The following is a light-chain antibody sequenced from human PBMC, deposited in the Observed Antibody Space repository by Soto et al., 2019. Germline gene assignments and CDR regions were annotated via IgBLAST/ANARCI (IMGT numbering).Light chain of an antibody. CDR2: KAS. J-gene: IGKJ2*01. Sequence: DIQMTQSPSTLSASVGDRVTITCRASQSISSWLAWYQQKPGKAPKLLIYKASSLESGVPSRFSGSGSGTEFTLPISSLQPDDFATYYCQQYNRYTFGQGTKLEIK. CDR3: QQYNRYT. CDR1: QSISSW. V-gene: IGKV1-5*03.